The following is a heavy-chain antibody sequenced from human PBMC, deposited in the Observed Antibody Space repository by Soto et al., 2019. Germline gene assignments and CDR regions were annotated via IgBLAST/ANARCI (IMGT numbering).Heavy chain of an antibody. D-gene: IGHD3-3*01. V-gene: IGHV4-4*02. CDR3: SRFLEAHDY. CDR1: GGSISGSNW. CDR2: IYHSGST. Sequence: QVQLQESGPGLLKPSGTLSLTCAVSGGSISGSNWWSWVRQPPGKGRAWIGEIYHSGSTNYNPSHKSRLTIPVHKSKNQLSLKLSSVSAEDTAVYSCSRFLEAHDYWGQGTLVTVSS. J-gene: IGHJ4*02.